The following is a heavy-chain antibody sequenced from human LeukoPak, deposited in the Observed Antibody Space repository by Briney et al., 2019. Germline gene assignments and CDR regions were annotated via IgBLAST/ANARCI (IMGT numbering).Heavy chain of an antibody. Sequence: GGSLRLSCAASGFTFSSYWMSWVRQAPGKGLEWVAVISYDGSNKYYADSVKGRFTISRDNSKNTLYLQMNSLRAEDTAVYYCAKDITSSWFVAPLDYWGQGTLVTVSS. V-gene: IGHV3-30*18. CDR2: ISYDGSNK. D-gene: IGHD6-13*01. CDR1: GFTFSSYW. CDR3: AKDITSSWFVAPLDY. J-gene: IGHJ4*02.